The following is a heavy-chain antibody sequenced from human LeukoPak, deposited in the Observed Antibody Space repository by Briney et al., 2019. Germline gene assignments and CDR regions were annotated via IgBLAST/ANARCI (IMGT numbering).Heavy chain of an antibody. D-gene: IGHD3-3*01. V-gene: IGHV1-2*02. Sequence: GSVKVSCKASGFTFTGYYMHWVRQAPGQGLELMGCINPNSGGTNYAHTFQGRVTMTRDPSISTAYLELSRLRSDDTAVYYCARELRFLEWLSPAFDYWGQGTLVTVSS. CDR2: INPNSGGT. J-gene: IGHJ4*02. CDR3: ARELRFLEWLSPAFDY. CDR1: GFTFTGYY.